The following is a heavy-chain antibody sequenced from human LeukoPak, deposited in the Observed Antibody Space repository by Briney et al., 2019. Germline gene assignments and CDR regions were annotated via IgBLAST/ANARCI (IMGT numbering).Heavy chain of an antibody. Sequence: GRSLRLSCAASGFTFSSYGIHWVRQAPGKGLEWVAVIWYDGSNKYYADSVKGRFTISRDNSKNTLYLQMNSLRAEDTAVCYCAKSRLAARPMYYFDYWGQGTLVTVSS. CDR1: GFTFSSYG. J-gene: IGHJ4*02. CDR2: IWYDGSNK. CDR3: AKSRLAARPMYYFDY. V-gene: IGHV3-33*06. D-gene: IGHD6-6*01.